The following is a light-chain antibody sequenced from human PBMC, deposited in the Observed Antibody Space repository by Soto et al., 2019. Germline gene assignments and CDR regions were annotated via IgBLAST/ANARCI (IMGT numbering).Light chain of an antibody. Sequence: TQAHWASGTVRQVFTMFCSGGDSNIGSNSVYWYQHLPRMAPKLLIYYSNQRPSGVPDRFSGSRSGTSASLAIVGLRSEDEAIYYCAAWDASLSACAFGNGPKVTVL. CDR2: YSN. CDR3: AAWDASLSACA. CDR1: DSNIGSNS. V-gene: IGLV1-47*02. J-gene: IGLJ1*01.